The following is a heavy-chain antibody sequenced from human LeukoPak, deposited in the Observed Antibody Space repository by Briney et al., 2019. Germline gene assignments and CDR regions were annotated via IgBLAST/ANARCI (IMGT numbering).Heavy chain of an antibody. Sequence: GGSLRLSCSASGFTFSNYAMHWVRQAPGKGLEYVSAISSNGGGTYYADSVKGGFTISRDNSKNTLYLQMSSLRDEDTAVYYCVKDYYYSSGYSYYFDYWGQGTLVTVSS. CDR2: ISSNGGGT. J-gene: IGHJ4*02. CDR3: VKDYYYSSGYSYYFDY. V-gene: IGHV3-64D*06. D-gene: IGHD3-22*01. CDR1: GFTFSNYA.